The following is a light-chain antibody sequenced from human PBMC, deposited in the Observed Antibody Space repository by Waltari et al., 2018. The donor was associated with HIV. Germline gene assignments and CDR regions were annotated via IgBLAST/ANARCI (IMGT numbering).Light chain of an antibody. CDR1: ALSKQY. V-gene: IGLV3-25*03. CDR2: KDT. Sequence: SYELTQPPSVSVSPGQTARITCSGDALSKQYAYWYQQKPGQAPVVVIYKDTRKSSGIPERFSGSTSGMTVTLTISGVQAEDEADYYCQSADSSGNWLFGGGTKLTVV. CDR3: QSADSSGNWL. J-gene: IGLJ3*02.